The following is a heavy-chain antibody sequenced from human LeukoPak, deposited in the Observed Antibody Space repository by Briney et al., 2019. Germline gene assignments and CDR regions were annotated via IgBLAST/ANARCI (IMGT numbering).Heavy chain of an antibody. CDR1: GFTFSSYG. Sequence: GGSLRLSCAASGFTFSSYGMHWVRQAPVKGLEWVAVISYDGSNKYYADSVKGRFTISRDNSKNTLYLQMNSLRAEDTAVYYCAKAAVVGVDIDYWGQGTLVTVSS. D-gene: IGHD1-26*01. CDR2: ISYDGSNK. J-gene: IGHJ4*02. V-gene: IGHV3-30*18. CDR3: AKAAVVGVDIDY.